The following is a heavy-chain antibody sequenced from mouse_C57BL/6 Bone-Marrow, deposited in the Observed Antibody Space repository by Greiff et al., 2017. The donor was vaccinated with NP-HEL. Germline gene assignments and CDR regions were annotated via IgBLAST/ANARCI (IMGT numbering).Heavy chain of an antibody. V-gene: IGHV1-82*01. D-gene: IGHD3-2*02. Sequence: QVQLQQSGPELVKPGASVKISCKASGYAFSSSWMNWVKQRPGQGLEWIGRIYPGDGDTNYNGKFKGKATLTADKSSSTAYMQLSSLTAEDSAVYFCARGQLRLPYYFDYWGQGTTLTVSS. J-gene: IGHJ2*01. CDR1: GYAFSSSW. CDR3: ARGQLRLPYYFDY. CDR2: IYPGDGDT.